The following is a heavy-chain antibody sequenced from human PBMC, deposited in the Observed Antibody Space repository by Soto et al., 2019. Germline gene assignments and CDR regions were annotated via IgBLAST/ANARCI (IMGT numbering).Heavy chain of an antibody. D-gene: IGHD5-18*01. J-gene: IGHJ6*02. CDR3: ARGGLPWYYYYGMDV. CDR1: GGSISSYY. Sequence: SDTLSLTCTVSGGSISSYYWSWIRQPPGKGLEWIGYIYYSGSTNYNPSLKSRVTISVDTSKNQFSLKLSSVTAAETAVYYCARGGLPWYYYYGMDVWGQGTTVTVSS. CDR2: IYYSGST. V-gene: IGHV4-59*01.